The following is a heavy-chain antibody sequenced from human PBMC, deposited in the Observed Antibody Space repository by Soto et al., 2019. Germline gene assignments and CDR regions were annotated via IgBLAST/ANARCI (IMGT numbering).Heavy chain of an antibody. CDR1: GFTLSNYE. CDR3: ARERGGLSGADV. J-gene: IGHJ6*02. D-gene: IGHD1-26*01. CDR2: ISTGGSSI. V-gene: IGHV3-48*03. Sequence: HPVGSLRLSCAVSGFTLSNYEMNWVRQAPGKGLEWVSYISTGGSSIYYADSVKGRFTIARDNGKNSVYLQMSSLRAEDTATYYCARERGGLSGADVWGQGTTVTVSS.